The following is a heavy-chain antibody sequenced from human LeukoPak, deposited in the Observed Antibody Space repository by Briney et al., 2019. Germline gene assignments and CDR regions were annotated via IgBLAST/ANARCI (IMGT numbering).Heavy chain of an antibody. J-gene: IGHJ4*02. Sequence: ASVKVSCKASGYTFTSYDINWVRQAPGQGLEWMGWMNPNSGNTGYAQKFQGRVTMTRNTSISTAYMELSSLRSEDTAVYYCARSALYGDYVDYWGQGTLVTVSS. CDR2: MNPNSGNT. D-gene: IGHD4-17*01. CDR1: GYTFTSYD. V-gene: IGHV1-8*01. CDR3: ARSALYGDYVDY.